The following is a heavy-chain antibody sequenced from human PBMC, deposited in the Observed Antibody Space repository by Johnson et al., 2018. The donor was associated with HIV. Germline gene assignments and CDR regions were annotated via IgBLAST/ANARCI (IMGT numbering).Heavy chain of an antibody. V-gene: IGHV3-23*04. CDR3: ARGRKDIAAVDGLDTDGFDT. D-gene: IGHD6-13*01. CDR1: GFTFSNYA. J-gene: IGHJ3*02. Sequence: VQLVESGGGLVQPGGSLRLSCAASGFTFSNYAMSWVRQAPGKGLEWVSAISGSGGSTYYADSVKGRFTISRDNSKNTLYLQMNSLRAEDTAVYYCARGRKDIAAVDGLDTDGFDTWGQGTMVTVS. CDR2: ISGSGGST.